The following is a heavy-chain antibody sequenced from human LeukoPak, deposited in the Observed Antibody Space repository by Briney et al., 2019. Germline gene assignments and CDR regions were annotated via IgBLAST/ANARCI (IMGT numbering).Heavy chain of an antibody. J-gene: IGHJ4*02. D-gene: IGHD3-10*01. CDR2: FDPEAGET. V-gene: IGHV1-24*01. Sequence: ASVRVSSKVSGYTLTELSMHWVRHAPGKGRERMGGFDPEAGETIYTQKFQGRVTLSEDTSTDTAYMELSSLRSEDTAVYYCATDNPIITMVRGALDYWGQGTLVTVSS. CDR1: GYTLTELS. CDR3: ATDNPIITMVRGALDY.